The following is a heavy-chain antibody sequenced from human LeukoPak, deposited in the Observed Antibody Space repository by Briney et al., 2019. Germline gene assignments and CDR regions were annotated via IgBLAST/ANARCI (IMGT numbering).Heavy chain of an antibody. J-gene: IGHJ3*02. Sequence: GGSLRLSCAASGFTFSSYGMHWVRQAPGKGLEWVAVISYDGSNKYYADSVKGRFTISRDNSKKTLYLQMNSLRAEDTAVYYCAKGRYNWNYGDAFDIWGQGTMVTVSS. V-gene: IGHV3-30*18. CDR1: GFTFSSYG. CDR2: ISYDGSNK. D-gene: IGHD1-20*01. CDR3: AKGRYNWNYGDAFDI.